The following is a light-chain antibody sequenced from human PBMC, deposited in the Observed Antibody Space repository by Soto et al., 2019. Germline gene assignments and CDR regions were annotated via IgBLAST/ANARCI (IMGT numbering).Light chain of an antibody. V-gene: IGKV1-12*01. CDR1: QGISSW. J-gene: IGKJ1*01. Sequence: DIPMTQSPSSVSASVGDRVTITCRASQGISSWLAWYQQKPGKAPKLLIYGASSLHRGVPSRFSGTGSGTDFTLTISRLQAEDFATYYCQQANTFPDTWTFGQGTKVEI. CDR2: GAS. CDR3: QQANTFPDTWT.